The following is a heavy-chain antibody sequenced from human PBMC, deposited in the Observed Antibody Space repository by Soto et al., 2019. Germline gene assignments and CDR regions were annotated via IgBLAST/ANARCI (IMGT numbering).Heavy chain of an antibody. CDR3: AKDSGYSSSWRYYFDY. CDR2: ISYDGSNK. J-gene: IGHJ4*02. V-gene: IGHV3-30*18. CDR1: GFTFSSYG. D-gene: IGHD6-13*01. Sequence: QVQLVESGGGVVQPGRSLRLSCAASGFTFSSYGMHWVRQAPGNGLEWVAVISYDGSNKYYADSVKGRFTISRDNSKNTLYLQMNSMRAEDTAVYYCAKDSGYSSSWRYYFDYWGQGTLVTVSS.